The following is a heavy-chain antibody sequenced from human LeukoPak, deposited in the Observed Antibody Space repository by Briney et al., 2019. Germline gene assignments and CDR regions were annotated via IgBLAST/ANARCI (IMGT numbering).Heavy chain of an antibody. J-gene: IGHJ4*02. V-gene: IGHV3-74*03. CDR1: GFKFSNYW. D-gene: IGHD3-10*01. CDR3: IPDSEGRSGGDY. Sequence: PGDSLRLSCAASGFKFSNYWMHWVRQVPGRGLVWVSRINRDGGITTYADSVKGRFTISRDNAKNMLYLQLNSLRAEDTAVYYCIPDSEGRSGGDYWRQGTLVTVSS. CDR2: INRDGGIT.